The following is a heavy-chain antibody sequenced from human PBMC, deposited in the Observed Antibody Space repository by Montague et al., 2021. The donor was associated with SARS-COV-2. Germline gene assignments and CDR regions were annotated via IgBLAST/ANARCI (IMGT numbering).Heavy chain of an antibody. J-gene: IGHJ4*02. CDR2: TYYRSKWYN. Sequence: CAISGDSVARNSAGWNWIRQSPSSGLEWLGGTYYRSKWYNDYAVSVKSRITINPDTSKNQISLQLNSVTPEDTAVYYCARTSASSDYWGQGTLVTVSS. V-gene: IGHV6-1*01. D-gene: IGHD1-26*01. CDR3: ARTSASSDY. CDR1: GDSVARNSAG.